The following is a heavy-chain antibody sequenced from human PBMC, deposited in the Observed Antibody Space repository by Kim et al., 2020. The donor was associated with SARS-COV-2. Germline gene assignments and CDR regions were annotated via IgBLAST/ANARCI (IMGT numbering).Heavy chain of an antibody. Sequence: GGSLRLSCAASGFTFSSYGMHWVPQAPGKGLEWVAVIWYDGSNKYYADSVKGRFTISRDNSKNTLYLQMNSLRAEDTAVYYCAREAGVMAGGGMDVWGQGTTVTVSS. CDR3: AREAGVMAGGGMDV. V-gene: IGHV3-33*01. CDR2: IWYDGSNK. D-gene: IGHD3-16*01. J-gene: IGHJ6*02. CDR1: GFTFSSYG.